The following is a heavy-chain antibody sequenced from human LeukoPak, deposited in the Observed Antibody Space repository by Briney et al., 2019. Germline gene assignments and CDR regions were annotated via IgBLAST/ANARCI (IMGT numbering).Heavy chain of an antibody. CDR2: IKQDGSEK. V-gene: IGHV3-7*01. D-gene: IGHD4-17*01. CDR3: ARTYGDYAYYYYYYGMDV. J-gene: IGHJ6*02. Sequence: GGSLRLSCAASGFTFSSYWMSWVRQAPGKGLEWVANIKQDGSEKYYVDSVKGRVTISRDNAKNSLYLQMNSLRAEDTAVYYCARTYGDYAYYYYYYGMDVWGQGTTVTVSS. CDR1: GFTFSSYW.